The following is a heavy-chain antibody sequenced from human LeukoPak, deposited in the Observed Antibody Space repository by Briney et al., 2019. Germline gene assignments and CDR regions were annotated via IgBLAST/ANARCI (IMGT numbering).Heavy chain of an antibody. CDR1: GGSMSSYY. CDR2: IYTSGSI. D-gene: IGHD2-2*02. V-gene: IGHV4-4*09. CDR3: ARLGCSSTSCNRRNAFDI. J-gene: IGHJ3*02. Sequence: SETLSLTCTVSGGSMSSYYWSWIRQPPGKGLEWIGYIYTSGSINCNPSLQSRVTISLDTSKNQISLKLSSVTAADTAVFYCARLGCSSTSCNRRNAFDIWGQGTMVTVSS.